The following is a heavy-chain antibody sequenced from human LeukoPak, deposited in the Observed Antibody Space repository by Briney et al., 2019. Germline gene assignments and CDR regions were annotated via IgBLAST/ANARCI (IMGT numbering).Heavy chain of an antibody. CDR1: GGSISSYY. Sequence: SETLSLTCTVSGGSISSYYWSWIRQPPGKGLEWIGYIYYSGGTNYNPSLKSRVTISVDTSKNQFSLKLSSVTAADTAVYYCARAEYCSSTSCYTGFDYWGQGTLVTVSS. V-gene: IGHV4-59*08. CDR2: IYYSGGT. CDR3: ARAEYCSSTSCYTGFDY. J-gene: IGHJ4*02. D-gene: IGHD2-2*02.